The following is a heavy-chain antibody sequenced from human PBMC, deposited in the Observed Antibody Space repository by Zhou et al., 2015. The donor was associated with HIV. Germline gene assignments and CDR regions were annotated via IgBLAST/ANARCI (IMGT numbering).Heavy chain of an antibody. CDR2: IIPIFGTA. D-gene: IGHD3-3*01. CDR1: GGTFSSYA. J-gene: IGHJ3*02. Sequence: QVQLVQSGAEVKKPGSSVKVSCKASGGTFSSYAISWVRQAPGQGLEWMGGIIPIFGTANYAQKFQGRVTITADESTSTAYMELSSLRSEDTAVYYCASSRVLRFLEWPNAFDIWGQGTMVTVSS. CDR3: ASSRVLRFLEWPNAFDI. V-gene: IGHV1-69*01.